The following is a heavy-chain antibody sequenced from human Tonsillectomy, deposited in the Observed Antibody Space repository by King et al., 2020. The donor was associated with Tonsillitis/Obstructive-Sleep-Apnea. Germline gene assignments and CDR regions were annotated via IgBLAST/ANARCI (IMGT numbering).Heavy chain of an antibody. CDR2: IYNSGST. D-gene: IGHD2-15*01. J-gene: IGHJ6*02. CDR1: GGSINSYN. CDR3: ARGQGEVAGMDV. V-gene: IGHV4-59*01. Sequence: QLQESGPGLVKPSETLSLTCSVSGGSINSYNWSWIRQPPRKGLEWIGYIYNSGSTNYNPSLKSRVTISVDTSKNQFSLKLISVTAADTAVYYCARGQGEVAGMDVWGQGTTVTVSS.